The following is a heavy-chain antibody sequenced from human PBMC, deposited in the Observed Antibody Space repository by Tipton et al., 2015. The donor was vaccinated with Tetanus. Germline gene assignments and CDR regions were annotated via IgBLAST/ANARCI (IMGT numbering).Heavy chain of an antibody. J-gene: IGHJ4*02. CDR3: ARRYSGYDYSYFDY. CDR1: GGSISSYY. CDR2: FYSSGST. V-gene: IGHV4-4*07. D-gene: IGHD5-12*01. Sequence: TLSLTCTVSGGSISSYYWSWIRQPAGKELEWIGRFYSSGSTTYNPSLKSRFTMSVDTSKNQFSLKLSSVTAADTAVYYCARRYSGYDYSYFDYWGQGTLVTVSS.